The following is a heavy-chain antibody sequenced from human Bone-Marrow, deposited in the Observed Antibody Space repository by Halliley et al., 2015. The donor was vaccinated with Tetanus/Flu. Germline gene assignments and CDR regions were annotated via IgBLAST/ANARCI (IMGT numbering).Heavy chain of an antibody. CDR2: ISGSGRST. J-gene: IGHJ4*02. V-gene: IGHV3-23*01. Sequence: SLRLSCVASGFTFRDYAMNWVRQAPGEGLEWVSGISGSGRSTYDADSVKGRFTISRDNSKNTVYLQMNSLRAEDTAVYYCARDKAPSEVGVIHYFDCWGQGTVVTVSS. CDR3: ARDKAPSEVGVIHYFDC. CDR1: GFTFRDYA. D-gene: IGHD3-16*02.